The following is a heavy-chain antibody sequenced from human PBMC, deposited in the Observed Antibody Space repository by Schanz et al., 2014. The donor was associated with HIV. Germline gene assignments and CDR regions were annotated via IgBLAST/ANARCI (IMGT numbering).Heavy chain of an antibody. J-gene: IGHJ4*02. D-gene: IGHD5-18*01. CDR1: GFTFDDYA. CDR2: ISWNSGSI. Sequence: EVQLVESGGGLVQPGRSLRLSCAASGFTFDDYAMHWVRQAPGKGLEWVSGISWNSGSIGYADSVKGRFTISRDNANNSLYLQMNSLRAEDTAVYYCARPVDTAMVPKLAFDYWGQGTLVTVSS. CDR3: ARPVDTAMVPKLAFDY. V-gene: IGHV3-9*01.